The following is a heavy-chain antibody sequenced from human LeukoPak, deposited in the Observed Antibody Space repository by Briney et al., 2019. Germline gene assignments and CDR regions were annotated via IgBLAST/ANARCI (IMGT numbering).Heavy chain of an antibody. CDR2: VSGSGDST. J-gene: IGHJ4*02. CDR3: AKTLTMILVLRGGFDY. CDR1: GFSFRNFA. V-gene: IGHV3-23*01. D-gene: IGHD3-22*01. Sequence: GGSLRLSCAASGFSFRNFAMSWVRQAPGKGLEWVSGVSGSGDSTYYADSVKGRFTISRDNSKNTLYLQMNSLRAEDTAVYYCAKTLTMILVLRGGFDYWGQGALVTVSS.